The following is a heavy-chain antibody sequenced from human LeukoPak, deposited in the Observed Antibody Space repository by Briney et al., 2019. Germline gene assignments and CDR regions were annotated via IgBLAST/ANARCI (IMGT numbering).Heavy chain of an antibody. CDR3: ASTNVVAAAADFDY. D-gene: IGHD2-15*01. CDR1: GFTFSSYG. J-gene: IGHJ4*02. Sequence: GGSLRLSCAASGFTFSSYGVHWVRQAPGKGLEWVAVISYDGSNKYYADSVKGRFTISRDNSKNTLYLQMNSLRAEDTAVYYCASTNVVAAAADFDYWGQGSLVTVSS. V-gene: IGHV3-30*03. CDR2: ISYDGSNK.